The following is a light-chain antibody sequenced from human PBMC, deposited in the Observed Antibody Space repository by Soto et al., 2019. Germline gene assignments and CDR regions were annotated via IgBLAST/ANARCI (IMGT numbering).Light chain of an antibody. J-gene: IGKJ5*01. CDR2: GAS. CDR3: QQTYSTPVT. Sequence: IQMTQSPSSLSESIGARVTITCRASQRIERYLNWYHQKPGKAPKLLITGASSLQSGVPSRVSGSRAETDFTLTISGLQPADFGTYFCQQTYSTPVTFGQGTRLDMK. V-gene: IGKV1-39*01. CDR1: QRIERY.